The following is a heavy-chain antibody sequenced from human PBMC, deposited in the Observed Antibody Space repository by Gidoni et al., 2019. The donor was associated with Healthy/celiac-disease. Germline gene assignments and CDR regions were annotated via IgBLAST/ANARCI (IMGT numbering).Heavy chain of an antibody. J-gene: IGHJ4*02. D-gene: IGHD3-3*01. CDR3: ARDVSPYDFWSGYYTPFDY. V-gene: IGHV3-33*01. CDR1: GFTFSSYG. Sequence: QVQLVESGGSVVQPGRSLRLSCAASGFTFSSYGMHWVRQAPGKGLAWVAVIWYDGSNKYYADSVKGRFTISRDNSKNTLYLQMNSLRAEDTAVYYCARDVSPYDFWSGYYTPFDYWGQGTLVTVSS. CDR2: IWYDGSNK.